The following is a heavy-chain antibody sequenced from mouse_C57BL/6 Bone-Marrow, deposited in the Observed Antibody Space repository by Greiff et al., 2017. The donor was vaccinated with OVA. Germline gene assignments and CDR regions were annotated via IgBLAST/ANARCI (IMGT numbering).Heavy chain of an antibody. D-gene: IGHD2-1*01. CDR2: ISYDGSN. V-gene: IGHV3-6*01. CDR1: GYSITSGYY. CDR3: ALTMVKEIFDY. J-gene: IGHJ2*01. Sequence: EVKLMESGPGLVKPSQSLSLTCSVTGYSITSGYYWNWIRQFPGNKLEWMGYISYDGSNNYNPSLKNRISITRDTSKNQFFLKLNSVTTEDTATYYCALTMVKEIFDYWGQGTTLIVSS.